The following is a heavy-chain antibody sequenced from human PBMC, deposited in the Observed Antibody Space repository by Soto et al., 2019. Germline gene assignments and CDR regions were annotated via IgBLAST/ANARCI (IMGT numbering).Heavy chain of an antibody. V-gene: IGHV5-51*01. CDR3: ARHLYDYLDY. CDR2: IYPGDSDT. CDR1: GYSYTNYW. J-gene: IGHJ4*02. Sequence: EVQLVQSGAEVKKPGESLKISCKASGYSYTNYWIGWVRQMPGKGLEWMGIIYPGDSDTRYSPSFQGQVTISVDKSLSTAYLQWSSLKASDTATYYCARHLYDYLDYWGQGTLVTVSS. D-gene: IGHD3-16*01.